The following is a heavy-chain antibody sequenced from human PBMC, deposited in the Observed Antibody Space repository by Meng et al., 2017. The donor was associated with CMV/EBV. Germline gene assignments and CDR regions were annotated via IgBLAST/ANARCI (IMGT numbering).Heavy chain of an antibody. J-gene: IGHJ4*02. D-gene: IGHD2-2*01. Sequence: SVKVSCKASVGTFSSYTISWVRQAPGQGLEWMGRIIPILGIANYAQKFQGRVTITADKSTSTAYMELSSLRSEGTAVYYCARGYCSSTSCSAPDYWGQGTLVTVSS. CDR3: ARGYCSSTSCSAPDY. CDR2: IIPILGIA. V-gene: IGHV1-69*02. CDR1: VGTFSSYT.